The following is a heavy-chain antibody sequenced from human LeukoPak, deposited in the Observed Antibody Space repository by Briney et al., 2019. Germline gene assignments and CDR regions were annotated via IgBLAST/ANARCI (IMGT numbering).Heavy chain of an antibody. V-gene: IGHV4-59*01. D-gene: IGHD3-22*01. CDR3: ARGLLGIERAFDI. Sequence: PSETLSLTCNVSGGSISSYDWSWIRHPPGKGLEWIGYIYYSGSTNYNPSLKSRVTISVDTSKNQFSLKLSSVTAADAAVYYCARGLLGIERAFDIWGQGTMVTVSS. CDR1: GGSISSYD. J-gene: IGHJ3*02. CDR2: IYYSGST.